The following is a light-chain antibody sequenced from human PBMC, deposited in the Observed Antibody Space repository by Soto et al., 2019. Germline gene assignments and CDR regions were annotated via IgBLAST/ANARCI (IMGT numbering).Light chain of an antibody. CDR2: EAT. CDR3: CAYAGSGNVV. V-gene: IGLV2-23*01. Sequence: QSVLTQPASVSGSPEQSITISCTGTSSDVGSYNLVSWYQQHPGKAPKVMLYEATKRPSGVSNRFSGSKSGNTASLTISGLQAEDEADYYCCAYAGSGNVVFGGGTKLTVL. J-gene: IGLJ2*01. CDR1: SSDVGSYNL.